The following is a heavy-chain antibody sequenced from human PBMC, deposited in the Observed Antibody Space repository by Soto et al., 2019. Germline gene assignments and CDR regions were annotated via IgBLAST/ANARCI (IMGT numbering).Heavy chain of an antibody. CDR3: ARDDSFAFDI. CDR2: IRGTT. CDR1: GFTFTSYS. D-gene: IGHD2-21*01. V-gene: IGHV3-48*01. J-gene: IGHJ3*02. Sequence: GGSLSLSCAASGFTFTSYSMNWVRQAPGKGLEWVSYIRGTTHYADSVKGRFTISRDYARSSLYLQMNSLRADDTAVYYCARDDSFAFDIWGQGTMVTVSS.